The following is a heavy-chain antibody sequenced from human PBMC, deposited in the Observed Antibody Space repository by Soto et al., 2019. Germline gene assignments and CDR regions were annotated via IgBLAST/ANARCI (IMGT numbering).Heavy chain of an antibody. CDR1: GFTVSSNY. CDR3: ATAPYSKTWTAEVDY. V-gene: IGHV3-53*01. J-gene: IGHJ4*02. CDR2: IYSDGST. D-gene: IGHD6-13*01. Sequence: PGGSLRLSCAASGFTVSSNYMSWVRQPPGKGLEWVSVIYSDGSTYYADSVKGRFTISRDNSKNTLYLQMNSLRAEDTAVYYCATAPYSKTWTAEVDYWGKGNLVTFSS.